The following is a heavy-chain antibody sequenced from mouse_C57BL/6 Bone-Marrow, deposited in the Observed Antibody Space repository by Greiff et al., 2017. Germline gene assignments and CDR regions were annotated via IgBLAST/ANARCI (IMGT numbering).Heavy chain of an antibody. D-gene: IGHD1-1*01. J-gene: IGHJ2*01. CDR1: AYTFTSYW. CDR2: IAPSDSET. CDR3: AKGFTTVVDYFDY. V-gene: IGHV1-52*01. Sequence: VQLQQPGAELVSPGSSVKLSCKASAYTFTSYWMHWVKQRPIPGLELIGNIAPSDSETHYNQKFKDKATLTVDKSSSTAYMQLSSLTSEDSAVYYCAKGFTTVVDYFDYWGQGTTLTVSS.